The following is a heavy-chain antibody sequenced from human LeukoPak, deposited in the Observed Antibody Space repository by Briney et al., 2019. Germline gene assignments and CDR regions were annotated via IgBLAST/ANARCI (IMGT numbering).Heavy chain of an antibody. CDR2: ISSSSSTI. CDR3: ARIGTPRAALLRCFGPRLDY. J-gene: IGHJ4*02. Sequence: GGSLRLSCAASGFTFSSYSMNWVRQAPGKGLEWVSYISSSSSTIYYADSVKGRFTISRDNAKNSLYLQMNSLRAEDTAVYYCARIGTPRAALLRCFGPRLDYWGQGTLVTVSS. D-gene: IGHD3-9*01. CDR1: GFTFSSYS. V-gene: IGHV3-48*01.